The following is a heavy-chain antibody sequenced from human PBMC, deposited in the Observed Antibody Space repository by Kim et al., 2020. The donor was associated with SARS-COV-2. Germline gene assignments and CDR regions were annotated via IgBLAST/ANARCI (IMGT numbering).Heavy chain of an antibody. J-gene: IGHJ3*02. Sequence: AQKFQGRVTMTEDTSTDTAYMELSSLRSEDTAVYYCATAFVVVASSAFDIWGQGTMVTVSS. CDR3: ATAFVVVASSAFDI. V-gene: IGHV1-24*01. D-gene: IGHD2-15*01.